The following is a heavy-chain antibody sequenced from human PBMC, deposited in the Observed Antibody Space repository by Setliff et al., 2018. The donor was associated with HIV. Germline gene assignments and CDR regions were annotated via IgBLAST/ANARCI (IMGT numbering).Heavy chain of an antibody. CDR3: ARQVTVVGYFETAAGSFNY. D-gene: IGHD2-21*01. Sequence: SETLSLTCSVSGGSIEFSSYYWGWIRQPPGKGLEWIGSVYYSGSTYYNPSLKSRLTISVDTSKNQFSLKVRSVTAADTAVYYCARQVTVVGYFETAAGSFNYWGPGTLVTVSS. CDR1: GGSIEFSSYY. CDR2: VYYSGST. J-gene: IGHJ4*02. V-gene: IGHV4-39*01.